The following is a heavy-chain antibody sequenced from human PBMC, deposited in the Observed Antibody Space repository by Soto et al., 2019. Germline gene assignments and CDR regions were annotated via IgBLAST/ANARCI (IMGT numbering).Heavy chain of an antibody. V-gene: IGHV3-21*01. CDR2: ISSSSSYI. D-gene: IGHD6-6*01. Sequence: PGGSLRLSCAASGFTFSSYSMNWVRQAPGKGLEWVSSISSSSSYIYYADSVKGRFTISRDNAKNSLCLQMNSLRAEDTAVYYCAREGKSSSAEYYFDYWGQGTLVTVSS. J-gene: IGHJ4*02. CDR1: GFTFSSYS. CDR3: AREGKSSSAEYYFDY.